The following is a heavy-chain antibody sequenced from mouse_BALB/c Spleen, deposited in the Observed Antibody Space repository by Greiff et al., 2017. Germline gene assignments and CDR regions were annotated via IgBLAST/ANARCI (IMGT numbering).Heavy chain of an antibody. CDR2: INPYNGGT. CDR3: ASYDGYSLYAMDY. CDR1: GYSFTGYT. Sequence: VQLKESGPELVKPGASMKISCKASGYSFTGYTMNWVKQSHGKNLEWIGLINPYNGGTSYNQKFKGKATLTVDKSSSTAYMELLSLTSEDSAVYYCASYDGYSLYAMDYWGQGTSVTVSS. J-gene: IGHJ4*01. D-gene: IGHD2-3*01. V-gene: IGHV1-18*01.